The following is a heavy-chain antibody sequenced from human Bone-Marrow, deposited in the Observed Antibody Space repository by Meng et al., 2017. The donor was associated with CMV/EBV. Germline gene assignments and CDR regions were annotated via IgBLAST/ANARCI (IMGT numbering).Heavy chain of an antibody. J-gene: IGHJ4*02. CDR1: GGTFSSYA. CDR3: ASGDYDSSGRDWAY. CDR2: IIPIFGTA. V-gene: IGHV1-69*05. D-gene: IGHD3-22*01. Sequence: SVKVSCKASGGTFSSYAISWVRQAPGQGLEWMGGIIPIFGTANYAQKFQGRVTITTDESTSTAYMELSSLRSEDTAVYYCASGDYDSSGRDWAYWGQGTRVTVSS.